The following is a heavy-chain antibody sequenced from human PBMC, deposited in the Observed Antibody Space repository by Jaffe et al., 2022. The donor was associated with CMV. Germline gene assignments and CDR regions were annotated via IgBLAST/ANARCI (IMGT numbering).Heavy chain of an antibody. CDR3: ARLEMGNSSGWYAIDS. J-gene: IGHJ4*02. D-gene: IGHD6-19*01. CDR2: IYYSGNT. Sequence: QVQLQESGPGLVKPSETLSLTCTVSGGSIRNYYWSWIRQPPGKGLEFIGYIYYSGNTNYNPSLKRRVTISVDTSKNQFSLKLSSVTAADTAVYYCARLEMGNSSGWYAIDSWGRGTLVTVSS. CDR1: GGSIRNYY. V-gene: IGHV4-59*08.